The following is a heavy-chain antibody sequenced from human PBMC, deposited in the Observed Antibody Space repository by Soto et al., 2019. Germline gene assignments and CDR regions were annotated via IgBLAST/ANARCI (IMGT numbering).Heavy chain of an antibody. CDR1: GFTVNSHA. V-gene: IGHV3-23*04. J-gene: IGHJ6*02. D-gene: IGHD2-8*01. CDR2: ISGSGDGT. CDR3: TKSRRGILMVYGFGGMDV. Sequence: ELHLVESGGGLVKPGGSLRLSCAASGFTVNSHAMSWVRQAPGKGLEWVASISGSGDGTYYGDSVKGRFTISRDSSSSTLYLQMNNLRGEDTAVYFCTKSRRGILMVYGFGGMDVWGQGTTVTVSS.